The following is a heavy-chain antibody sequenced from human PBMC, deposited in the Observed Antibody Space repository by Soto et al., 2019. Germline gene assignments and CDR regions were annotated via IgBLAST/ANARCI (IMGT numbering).Heavy chain of an antibody. V-gene: IGHV1-18*01. CDR1: GYSFSSYG. CDR3: ARGYGGNSDY. Sequence: ASVKVSCKASGYSFSSYGIHWVRQAPGQGLEWMGWINTYNGNRNFAQKFEDRVTMTTATSANTVFMELSSLRSEDTAVYYCARGYGGNSDYWGQGTLVTVSS. J-gene: IGHJ4*02. D-gene: IGHD4-17*01. CDR2: INTYNGNR.